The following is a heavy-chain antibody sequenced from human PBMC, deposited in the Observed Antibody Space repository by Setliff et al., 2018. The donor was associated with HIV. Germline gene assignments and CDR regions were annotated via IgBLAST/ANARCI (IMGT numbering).Heavy chain of an antibody. CDR3: ARSSMVVVPGIPLRGHWFDP. V-gene: IGHV4-39*02. Sequence: SETLSLTCTVSGGSIWNYYWSWIRQPPGKGLEWIGTIYYSGSTYYNPSLKSRVTISTDTSKKRFSLNLNSVTAADTAVYYCARSSMVVVPGIPLRGHWFDPWGQGTLVTVSS. CDR1: GGSIWNYY. CDR2: IYYSGST. J-gene: IGHJ5*02. D-gene: IGHD2-21*02.